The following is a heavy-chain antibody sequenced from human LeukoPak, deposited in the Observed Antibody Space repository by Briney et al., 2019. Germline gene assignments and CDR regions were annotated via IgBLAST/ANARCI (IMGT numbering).Heavy chain of an antibody. D-gene: IGHD3-9*01. CDR1: GGSISSGDYY. CDR2: IYYSGST. J-gene: IGHJ3*02. CDR3: ARENDILTGYYFAFDI. V-gene: IGHV4-30-4*08. Sequence: SQTLSLTCTVSGGSISSGDYYWSWIRQPPGKGLEWIGYIYYSGSTYYNPSLKSRVTISVDTSKNQFSLKLSSVTAADTAVYYCARENDILTGYYFAFDIWGQGTMVTVSS.